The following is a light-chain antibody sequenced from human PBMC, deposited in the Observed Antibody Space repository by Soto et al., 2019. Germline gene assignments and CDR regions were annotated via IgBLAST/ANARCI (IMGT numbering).Light chain of an antibody. CDR2: MGS. J-gene: IGKJ4*01. Sequence: DIVMTQAPLSLPVTPGEPASISGTSSESLLHSNGNTSLDWYLQKPGQSPQLLTYMGSNRASGVPDRFSGSGSGTEFTLKISRVEADDVGVYYCMQTLQSRTFGGGTPVDIK. V-gene: IGKV2-28*01. CDR1: ESLLHSNGNTS. CDR3: MQTLQSRT.